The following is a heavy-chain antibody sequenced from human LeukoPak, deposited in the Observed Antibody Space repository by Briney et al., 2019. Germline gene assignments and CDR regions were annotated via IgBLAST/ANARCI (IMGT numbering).Heavy chain of an antibody. J-gene: IGHJ4*02. V-gene: IGHV3-33*03. CDR1: GFTFSSYG. CDR2: IWYDGSNK. Sequence: PGRSLRLSCAASGFTFSSYGMHWVRQAPGKGLEWVAVIWYDGSNKYYADSVKGRFTISRDNARNSLYLQMNSLRPEDTALYYCAKDITYYSDSSGGGTFDYWGQGTLVTVSS. D-gene: IGHD3-22*01. CDR3: AKDITYYSDSSGGGTFDY.